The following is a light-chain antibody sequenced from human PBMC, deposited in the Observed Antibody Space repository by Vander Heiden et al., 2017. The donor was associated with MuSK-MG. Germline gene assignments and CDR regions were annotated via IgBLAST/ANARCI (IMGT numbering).Light chain of an antibody. J-gene: IGLJ2*01. Sequence: QSALTQPASVSGSPGPSITISCTGTSSDVGSYNLVSWYQQHPGKAPKLMIYEVSKRPSGVSNRFSGSKSGNTASLTISGLQAEDEADYYCCSYAGSSTLIVFGGGTQLTVL. CDR2: EVS. CDR1: SSDVGSYNL. CDR3: CSYAGSSTLIV. V-gene: IGLV2-23*02.